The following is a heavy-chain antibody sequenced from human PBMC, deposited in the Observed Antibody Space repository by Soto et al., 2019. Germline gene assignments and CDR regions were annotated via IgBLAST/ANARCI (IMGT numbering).Heavy chain of an antibody. J-gene: IGHJ6*02. D-gene: IGHD1-26*01. CDR3: ARVRGLGYSGSYYYYYGMDV. CDR1: GFTVSSNY. CDR2: IYSGGST. V-gene: IGHV3-53*04. Sequence: GGSLRLSCAASGFTVSSNYMSWVRQAPGKGLEWVSVIYSGGSTYYADSVKGRFTISRHNSKNTLYLQMNSLRAEDTAVYYCARVRGLGYSGSYYYYYGMDVWGQGTTVTVSS.